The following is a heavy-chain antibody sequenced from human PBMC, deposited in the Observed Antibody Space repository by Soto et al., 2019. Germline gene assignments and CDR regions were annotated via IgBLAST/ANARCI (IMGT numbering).Heavy chain of an antibody. J-gene: IGHJ5*01. D-gene: IGHD3-16*01. CDR2: INADGDVT. CDR3: ATTFSRGAFNSFET. Sequence: ASVKVSCKASGHTFTGNYMHWVRQAPGQGLEWMGIINADGDVTTYAHKFRGRVTLTREMSTSTYYMELRSLTSEDTAVYYSATTFSRGAFNSFETWGQGTLGNVSS. CDR1: GHTFTGNY. V-gene: IGHV1-46*01.